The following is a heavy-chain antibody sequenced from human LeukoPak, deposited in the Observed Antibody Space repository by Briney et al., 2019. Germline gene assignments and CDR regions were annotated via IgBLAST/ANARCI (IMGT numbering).Heavy chain of an antibody. J-gene: IGHJ5*02. CDR2: TSYDGSNK. V-gene: IGHV3-30*18. D-gene: IGHD2-2*01. CDR1: GFTFSSYG. Sequence: GGSLRLSCAASGFTFSSYGMHWVRQAPGKGLEWVAVTSYDGSNKYYADSVKGRFTISRDNSKNALYLQMNSLRAEDTAVYYCAKDKGQQLLSNWFDPWGQGTLVTVSS. CDR3: AKDKGQQLLSNWFDP.